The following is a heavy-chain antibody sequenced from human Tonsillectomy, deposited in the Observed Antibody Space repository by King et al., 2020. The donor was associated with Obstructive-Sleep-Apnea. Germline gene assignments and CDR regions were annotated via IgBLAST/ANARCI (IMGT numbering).Heavy chain of an antibody. D-gene: IGHD1-1*01. CDR2: ISSTSPYI. CDR3: ASNQLRQFDY. Sequence: VQLVESGGGLVKPGGSLRLSCAASGITLSSYSMNWVRQAPGKGLEWVSSISSTSPYIYYADSLKGRFTISRDNAKNSLYLQMDSLRAEDTAVYYCASNQLRQFDYWGQGTLVTVSS. J-gene: IGHJ4*02. V-gene: IGHV3-21*01. CDR1: GITLSSYS.